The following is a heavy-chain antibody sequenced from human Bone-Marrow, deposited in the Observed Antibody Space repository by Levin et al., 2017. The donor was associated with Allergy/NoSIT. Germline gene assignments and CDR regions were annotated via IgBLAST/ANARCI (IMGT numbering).Heavy chain of an antibody. J-gene: IGHJ3*02. V-gene: IGHV4-59*02. D-gene: IGHD3-16*01. CDR3: ARWGLSKDAFDI. CDR1: GGSVTSYY. CDR2: IYHSGTT. Sequence: SETLSLTCTVSGGSVTSYYWGWTRQPPGKGLEWIGYIYHSGTTDYNPSLKSRATISIDTSTNQFSLNVKSVTAADTAVYYCARWGLSKDAFDIWGQGTMVTVSS.